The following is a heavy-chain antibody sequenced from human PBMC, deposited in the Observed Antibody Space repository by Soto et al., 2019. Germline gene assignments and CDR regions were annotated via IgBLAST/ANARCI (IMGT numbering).Heavy chain of an antibody. J-gene: IGHJ4*02. CDR1: GFTFSNAW. D-gene: IGHD3-3*01. CDR3: TVYFGVVIGYFDY. Sequence: GGSLRLSCAASGFTFSNAWMSWVRQAPGKGLEWVGRIKSKTDGGTTDYAAPVKGRFTISRDDSKNTLYLQMNSLKTEDTAVYYCTVYFGVVIGYFDYWGQGTLVTVSS. V-gene: IGHV3-15*01. CDR2: IKSKTDGGTT.